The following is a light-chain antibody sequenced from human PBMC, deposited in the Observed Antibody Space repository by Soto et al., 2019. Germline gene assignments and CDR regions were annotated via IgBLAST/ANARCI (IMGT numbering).Light chain of an antibody. CDR1: STDGGGYNY. CDR2: EVS. CDR3: KSYAGSNTYV. V-gene: IGLV2-14*01. J-gene: IGLJ1*01. Sequence: QSVLAQPSSVSGSPGQSITISCTGTSTDGGGYNYVSWYQHHPGKGPKLIIYEVSNRPSGVSDRFSGSKSGNKASLIISNLEAEDEADYFCKSYAGSNTYVFGSGTKVTVL.